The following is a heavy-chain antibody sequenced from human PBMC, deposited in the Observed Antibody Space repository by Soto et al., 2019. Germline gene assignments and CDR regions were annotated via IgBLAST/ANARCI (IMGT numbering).Heavy chain of an antibody. CDR2: IYHSAST. V-gene: IGHV4-59*01. J-gene: IGHJ4*02. Sequence: QVQPQESAPGVVKPSATLSLTCSVSADSIRGYYWSWIRQPPGKGLEWIAYIYHSASTTTRYNPSLESRVTMSVDTSKSQVSLSLNSVTAADTALYYCARGTFSFGPGVFDHWGPGTQVTASS. CDR1: ADSIRGYY. CDR3: ARGTFSFGPGVFDH. D-gene: IGHD5-18*01.